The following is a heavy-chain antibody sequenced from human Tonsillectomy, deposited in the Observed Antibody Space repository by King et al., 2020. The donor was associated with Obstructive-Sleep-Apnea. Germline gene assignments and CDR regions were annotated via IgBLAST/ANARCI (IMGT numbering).Heavy chain of an antibody. CDR2: IIPILGLA. Sequence: QLVQSGAEVKKPGSAVKVSCKASGGTFSSYAISWVRQAPGQGLEWMGGIIPILGLANYAQKLQGRVTITADKSTSTAYMELSSLRSEDTAVYYCARDTYYYGLGSYCPKGNFDYWGQGTLVTVSS. J-gene: IGHJ4*02. V-gene: IGHV1-69*10. CDR3: ARDTYYYGLGSYCPKGNFDY. CDR1: GGTFSSYA. D-gene: IGHD3-10*01.